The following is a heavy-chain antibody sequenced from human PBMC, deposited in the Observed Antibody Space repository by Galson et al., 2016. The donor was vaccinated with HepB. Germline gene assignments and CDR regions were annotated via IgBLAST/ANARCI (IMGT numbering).Heavy chain of an antibody. D-gene: IGHD2-2*01. J-gene: IGHJ4*02. CDR3: ARVGYCISPNCYGLDF. V-gene: IGHV3-72*01. CDR1: GFTFSDAY. CDR2: ARNKAHSHTT. Sequence: SLRLSCAASGFTFSDAYMDWVRQAPGKGLEWVGRARNKAHSHTTEYAASVKGRFNIPRDDSKNSPYLQMNSLKTEDTAVYYCARVGYCISPNCYGLDFWGQGTLVTVSS.